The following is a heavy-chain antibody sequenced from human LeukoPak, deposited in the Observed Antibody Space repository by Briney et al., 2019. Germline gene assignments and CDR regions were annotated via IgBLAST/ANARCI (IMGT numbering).Heavy chain of an antibody. D-gene: IGHD5-24*01. V-gene: IGHV1-69*04. J-gene: IGHJ6*02. CDR2: IIPILGIA. Sequence: EASVKVSCKASGGTFSSYAISWVRQAPGQGLEWMGRIIPILGIANYAQKFQGRVTITADKSTSTAYMELSSLRSEDTAVYYCATPGWLPARYYYYGMDVWGQGTTVTVSS. CDR1: GGTFSSYA. CDR3: ATPGWLPARYYYYGMDV.